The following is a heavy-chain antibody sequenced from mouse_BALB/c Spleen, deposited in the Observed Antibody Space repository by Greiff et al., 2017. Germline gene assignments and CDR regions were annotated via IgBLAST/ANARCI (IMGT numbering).Heavy chain of an antibody. CDR2: IYPYNGGT. Sequence: VQLQQSGPELVKPGASVKISCKASGYTFTDYNMHWVKQSHGKSLEWIGYIYPYNGGTGYNQKFKSKATLTVDNSSSTAYMELRSLTSEDSAVYYCARGNWDVDYAMDYWGQGTSVTVSS. D-gene: IGHD4-1*01. CDR1: GYTFTDYN. CDR3: ARGNWDVDYAMDY. V-gene: IGHV1S29*02. J-gene: IGHJ4*01.